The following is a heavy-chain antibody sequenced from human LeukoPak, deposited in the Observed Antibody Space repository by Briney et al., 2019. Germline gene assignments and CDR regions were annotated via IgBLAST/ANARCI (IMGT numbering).Heavy chain of an antibody. CDR1: GFTFRNYW. V-gene: IGHV3-7*01. CDR2: IKEDGSEK. CDR3: ARAHYSSFNY. Sequence: GGSLRLSCAASGFTFRNYWMSWVRQAPGKGLEWVANIKEDGSEKHYVDSVKGRFTISRDNAKNSLYLQSLYLQMNSLRAEDTAVYYCARAHYSSFNYWGQGTLVTVSS. D-gene: IGHD6-13*01. J-gene: IGHJ4*02.